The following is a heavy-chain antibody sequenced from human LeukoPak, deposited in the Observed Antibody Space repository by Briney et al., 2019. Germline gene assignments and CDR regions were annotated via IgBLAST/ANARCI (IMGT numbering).Heavy chain of an antibody. D-gene: IGHD2-15*01. CDR2: FDPEDGET. V-gene: IGHV1-24*01. Sequence: ASVKVSCKVSGYTLTELSMHWVRQAPGKGLEWMGGFDPEDGETIYAQKFQGRVTMTEDTSTDTAYMELSSLRSEDTAAYYCATLLVVAATSAFDYWGQGTLVTVSS. CDR1: GYTLTELS. CDR3: ATLLVVAATSAFDY. J-gene: IGHJ4*02.